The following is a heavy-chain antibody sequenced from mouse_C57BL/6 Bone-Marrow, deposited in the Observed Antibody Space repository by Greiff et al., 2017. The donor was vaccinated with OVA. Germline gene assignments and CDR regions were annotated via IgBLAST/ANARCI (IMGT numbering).Heavy chain of an antibody. CDR1: GFTFSNYW. CDR2: IRLKSDNYAT. CDR3: KKFSFAY. J-gene: IGHJ3*01. V-gene: IGHV6-3*01. Sequence: EVKLMESGGGLVQPGGSMKLSCVASGFTFSNYWMNWVRQSPEKGLEWVAQIRLKSDNYATHYAESVKGRFTISRDDSKSSVYLQMNNLRTEDTGIYYCKKFSFAYWGQGTLVTVSA.